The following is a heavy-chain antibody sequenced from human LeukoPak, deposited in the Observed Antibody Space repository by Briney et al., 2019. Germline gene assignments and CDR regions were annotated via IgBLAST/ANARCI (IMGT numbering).Heavy chain of an antibody. CDR1: GGSFSGYY. D-gene: IGHD4-11*01. Sequence: SETLSLTCAVYGGSFSGYYWSWIRQPPGKGLEWIGEINHSGSTNYNPSLKSRVTISVDTSKNQFSLKLSSVTAADTAVYYCASQTTASDDAFDIWGQGTMVTVSS. J-gene: IGHJ3*02. CDR3: ASQTTASDDAFDI. CDR2: INHSGST. V-gene: IGHV4-34*01.